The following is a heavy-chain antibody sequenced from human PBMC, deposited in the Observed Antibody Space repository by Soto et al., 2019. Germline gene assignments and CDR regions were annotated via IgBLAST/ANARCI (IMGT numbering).Heavy chain of an antibody. CDR3: TRFQAARFEF. CDR1: GFNFGDYG. D-gene: IGHD6-6*01. Sequence: GGSLRLSCIASGFNFGDYGVSWVRQAPGKGLEYIGLIRNKGYGGTTEYAASVKGRFTISRGDSKSTVYLQMNSLKTEDTAVYYCTRFQAARFEFWGQGTLVTVSS. CDR2: IRNKGYGGTT. J-gene: IGHJ4*02. V-gene: IGHV3-49*04.